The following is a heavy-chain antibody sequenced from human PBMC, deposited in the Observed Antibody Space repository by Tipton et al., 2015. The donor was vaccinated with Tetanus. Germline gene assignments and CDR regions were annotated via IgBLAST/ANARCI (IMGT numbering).Heavy chain of an antibody. CDR3: ASARDPYYDFWSGPRFEFDY. CDR2: ISAYNGNT. CDR1: GYTFTSYG. V-gene: IGHV1-18*04. J-gene: IGHJ4*02. Sequence: QMQLVQSGAEVKKPGASVKVSCKASGYTFTSYGISWVRQAPGQGLEWMGWISAYNGNTNYAQKLQGRVTMTTDTSTSTAYMELRSLRSDDTAVYYCASARDPYYDFWSGPRFEFDYWGQGTLVTVSS. D-gene: IGHD3-3*01.